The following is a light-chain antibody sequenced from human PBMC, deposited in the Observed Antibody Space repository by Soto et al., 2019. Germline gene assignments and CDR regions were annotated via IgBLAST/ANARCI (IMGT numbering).Light chain of an antibody. CDR3: QQRSNWPPT. CDR1: QSVSSY. J-gene: IGKJ5*01. V-gene: IGKV3-11*01. Sequence: TRWPATVPRSPGERATLSCRASQSVSSYLAWYQQKPGQAPRLLIYDASNRATGIPARFSGSGSGTDFTLTISSLEPEDFAVYYCQQRSNWPPTFGQGTRLEIK. CDR2: DAS.